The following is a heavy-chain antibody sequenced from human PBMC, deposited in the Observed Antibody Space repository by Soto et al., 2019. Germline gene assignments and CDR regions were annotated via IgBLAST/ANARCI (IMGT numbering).Heavy chain of an antibody. CDR2: MWFDGSLH. J-gene: IGHJ4*02. D-gene: IGHD3-3*01. Sequence: QVHLVESGGGVVQPGESLRLSCEASGFNISSFGMHWVRQAPGKGLEWVAVMWFDGSLHYYADSVKGRFTISRDNAKNMLYLQMTSLRAEDAAADYCARPLDYYFDYWGQGTLVTVSS. CDR3: ARPLDYYFDY. CDR1: GFNISSFG. V-gene: IGHV3-33*01.